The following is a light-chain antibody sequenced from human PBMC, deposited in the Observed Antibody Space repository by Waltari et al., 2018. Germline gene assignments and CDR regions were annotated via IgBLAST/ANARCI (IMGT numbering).Light chain of an antibody. J-gene: IGLJ2*01. Sequence: QSALTQPASVSGAPGPSTTISFTGTSRDVVGYYFVPWYQQYPGKAPQLIIYDVYYRPSGVSQRFSASKSGDTASLTISGLQTDDEADYYCSSYTSISTSVVVGGGTKLTVL. CDR3: SSYTSISTSVV. V-gene: IGLV2-14*03. CDR1: SRDVVGYYF. CDR2: DVY.